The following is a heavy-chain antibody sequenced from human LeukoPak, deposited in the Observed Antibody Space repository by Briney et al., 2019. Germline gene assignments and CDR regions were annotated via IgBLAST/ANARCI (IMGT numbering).Heavy chain of an antibody. CDR2: ISYDGSNK. CDR1: GFAFSRDW. CDR3: ARDHSMVRGVISYFDY. J-gene: IGHJ4*02. Sequence: GGSLRLSCAASGFAFSRDWLHWVRHAPGKGLEWVAVISYDGSNKYYADSVKGRFTISRDNSKNTLYLQMNSLRAEDTAVYYCARDHSMVRGVISYFDYWGQGTLVTVSS. D-gene: IGHD3-10*01. V-gene: IGHV3-30-3*01.